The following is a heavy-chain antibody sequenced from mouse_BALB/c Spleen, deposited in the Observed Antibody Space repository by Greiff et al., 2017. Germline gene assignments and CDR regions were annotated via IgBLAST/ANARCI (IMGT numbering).Heavy chain of an antibody. CDR2: ISSGSSTI. Sequence: EVKLVESGGGLVQPGGSRKLSCAASGFTFSSFGMHWVRQAPEKGLEWVAYISSGSSTIYYADTVKGRFTISRDNPKNTLFLQMTSLRSEDTAMYYCARLGDGYYVDYYAMDYWGQGTSVTVSS. D-gene: IGHD2-3*01. J-gene: IGHJ4*01. V-gene: IGHV5-17*02. CDR3: ARLGDGYYVDYYAMDY. CDR1: GFTFSSFG.